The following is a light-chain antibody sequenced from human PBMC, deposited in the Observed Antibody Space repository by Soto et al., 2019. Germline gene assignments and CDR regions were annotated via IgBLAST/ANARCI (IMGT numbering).Light chain of an antibody. CDR2: ATF. Sequence: IQMTQSPASRSASVGVRVTIICRASQRISGYLKWYQQKPGKAPKLLIYATFSMQSGVPSRYSGSGSVTDYTLTINSLQPEDFATYYCQQSYRTPPAFGQGTKVDI. V-gene: IGKV1-39*01. CDR1: QRISGY. CDR3: QQSYRTPPA. J-gene: IGKJ2*01.